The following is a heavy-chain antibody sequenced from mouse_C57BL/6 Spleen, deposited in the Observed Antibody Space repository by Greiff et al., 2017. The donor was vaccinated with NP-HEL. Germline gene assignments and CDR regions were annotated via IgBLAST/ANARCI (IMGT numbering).Heavy chain of an antibody. Sequence: EVQRVESEGGLVQPGSSMKLSCTASGFTFSDYYMAWVRQVPEKGLEWVANINYDGSSTYYLDSLKSRFIISRDNAKNILYLQMSSLKSEDTATYYCARDWGYGSSYFYWYFDVWGTGTTVTVSS. D-gene: IGHD1-1*01. CDR1: GFTFSDYY. CDR2: INYDGSST. J-gene: IGHJ1*03. V-gene: IGHV5-16*01. CDR3: ARDWGYGSSYFYWYFDV.